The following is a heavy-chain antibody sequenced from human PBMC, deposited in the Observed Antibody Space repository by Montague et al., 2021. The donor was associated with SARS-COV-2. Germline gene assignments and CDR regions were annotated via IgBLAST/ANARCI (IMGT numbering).Heavy chain of an antibody. Sequence: SETLSLTSTVSGGSISTYYCSWIRQPPGKGLEWIAYINYSGIKNXNPSRKSRVSVSLDTSKNHFSLNLKSVTAADTAVYYCARSGWLTRGFDSWGQGTLVFVSS. J-gene: IGHJ4*02. CDR1: GGSISTYY. D-gene: IGHD5-12*01. CDR3: ARSGWLTRGFDS. V-gene: IGHV4-59*01. CDR2: INYSGIK.